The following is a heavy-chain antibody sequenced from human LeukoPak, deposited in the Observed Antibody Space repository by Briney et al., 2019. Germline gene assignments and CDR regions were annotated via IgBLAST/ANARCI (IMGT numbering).Heavy chain of an antibody. CDR1: GGSFSGYY. CDR3: ARVVAAAGYYDY. J-gene: IGHJ4*02. CDR2: INHSGST. V-gene: IGHV4-34*01. Sequence: SETLSLTCAVSGGSFSGYYWSWIRQPPGKGLEWIGEINHSGSTNYNPSLKSRVTISVDTSKNQFSLKLSSVTAADTAVYYCARVVAAAGYYDYWGQGTLVTVSS. D-gene: IGHD6-13*01.